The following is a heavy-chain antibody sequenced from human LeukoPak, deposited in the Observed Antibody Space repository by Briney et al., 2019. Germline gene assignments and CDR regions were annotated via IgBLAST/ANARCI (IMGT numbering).Heavy chain of an antibody. CDR3: AKVGYCSSNCFRTHDY. V-gene: IGHV3-23*01. Sequence: GGSLRLSCAASGFTFSDAVMSWVRQAPGKGLEWVWAISSDSDVTYYAASVKGRFTISGDNSKSTVYLQMNSLRAEDAATYYCAKVGYCSSNCFRTHDYWGQGALVTVSS. D-gene: IGHD2-15*01. CDR1: GFTFSDAV. J-gene: IGHJ4*02. CDR2: ISSDSDVT.